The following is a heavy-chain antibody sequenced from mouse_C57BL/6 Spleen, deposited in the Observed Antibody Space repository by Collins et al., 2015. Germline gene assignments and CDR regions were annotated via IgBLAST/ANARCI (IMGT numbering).Heavy chain of an antibody. Sequence: QVQLQQSGPELVKPGASVRISCKASGYTFTSYYIHWVKQRPGQGLEWIGWIYPGNVNTKYNEKFKGKATLTADKSSSTAYMQLSSLTSEDSAVYFCARSSGYYGSSSDAMDYWGQGTSVTVSS. CDR1: GYTFTSYY. D-gene: IGHD1-1*01. CDR2: IYPGNVNT. J-gene: IGHJ4*01. V-gene: IGHV1S56*01. CDR3: ARSSGYYGSSSDAMDY.